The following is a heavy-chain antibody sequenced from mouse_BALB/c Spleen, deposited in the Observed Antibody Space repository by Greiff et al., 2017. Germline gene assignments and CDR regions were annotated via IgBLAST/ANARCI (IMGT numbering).Heavy chain of an antibody. Sequence: EVQRVESGGGLVKPGGSLKLSCAASGFTFSSYAMSWVRQTPEKRLEWVATISSGGSYTYYPDSVKGRFTISRDNAKNTLYLQMSSLRSEDTAMYYCARRVGNYPYYAMDYWGQGTSVTVSS. CDR1: GFTFSSYA. V-gene: IGHV5-9-3*01. D-gene: IGHD2-1*01. CDR2: ISSGGSYT. CDR3: ARRVGNYPYYAMDY. J-gene: IGHJ4*01.